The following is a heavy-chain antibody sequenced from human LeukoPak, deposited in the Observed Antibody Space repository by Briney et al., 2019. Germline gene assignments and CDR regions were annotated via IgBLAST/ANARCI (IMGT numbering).Heavy chain of an antibody. V-gene: IGHV4-4*07. Sequence: FETPSPTLTVSGDSLNCFFWGLVRPAPREGPEWVWPFYTSGNTNYNPSLNSRVTMSVDTSRNQFSLKLTSVTAADTAVYYCARDKPAVGGDYYYRMDVWGQGTTVTVSS. CDR1: GDSLNCFF. CDR3: ARDKPAVGGDYYYRMDV. J-gene: IGHJ6*02. CDR2: FYTSGNT. D-gene: IGHD3-16*01.